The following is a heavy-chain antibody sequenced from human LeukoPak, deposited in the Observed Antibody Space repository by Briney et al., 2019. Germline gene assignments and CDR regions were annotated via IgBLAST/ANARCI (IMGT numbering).Heavy chain of an antibody. V-gene: IGHV3-23*01. D-gene: IGHD3-16*01. CDR1: GFTFSSYA. Sequence: GGSLRLSCAASGFTFSSYAMSWVRQAPGKGLEWVSAISSSGGSTYYADSVKGRFTISRDNSKNTLYLQMNSLRAEDTAVYYCARGSVGGSGYYYGMDVWGQGTTVTVSS. CDR3: ARGSVGGSGYYYGMDV. J-gene: IGHJ6*02. CDR2: ISSSGGST.